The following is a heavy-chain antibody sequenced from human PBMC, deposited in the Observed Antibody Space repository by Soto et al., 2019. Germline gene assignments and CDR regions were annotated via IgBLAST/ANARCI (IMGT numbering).Heavy chain of an antibody. D-gene: IGHD2-2*02. J-gene: IGHJ6*02. Sequence: QVQLVQSGAEVKKPGSSVKVSCKASGGTFSSYAISWVRQAPGQGLEWMGGIIPIFGTANYAQKFQGRVTITADESTSTAYMELSSLRSEDTAVYYCAREWFVVVPAAIQGSRYSSSSGGAYYYYGMDVWGQGTTVTVSS. CDR3: AREWFVVVPAAIQGSRYSSSSGGAYYYYGMDV. V-gene: IGHV1-69*01. CDR1: GGTFSSYA. CDR2: IIPIFGTA.